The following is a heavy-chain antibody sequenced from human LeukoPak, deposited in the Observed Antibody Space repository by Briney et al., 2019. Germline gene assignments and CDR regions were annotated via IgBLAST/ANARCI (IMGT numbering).Heavy chain of an antibody. CDR1: GYSFTSYW. V-gene: IGHV5-51*01. CDR2: IYPGDSDT. CDR3: ARLGFGFGELVPSYYYGMDV. D-gene: IGHD3-10*01. J-gene: IGHJ6*02. Sequence: GESLKISCKGSGYSFTSYWIGWVRQMPGKGLEWMGIIYPGDSDTRYSPSFQGQVTTSADKSISTAYLQWSSLKASDTAMYYCARLGFGFGELVPSYYYGMDVWGQGTTVTVSS.